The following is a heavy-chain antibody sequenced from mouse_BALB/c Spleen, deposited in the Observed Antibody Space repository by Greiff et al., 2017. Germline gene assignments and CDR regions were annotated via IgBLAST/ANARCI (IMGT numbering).Heavy chain of an antibody. Sequence: SAAELARPGASVKMSCKASGYTFTSYTMHWVKQRPGQGLEWIGYINPSSGYTEYNQKFKDKTTLTADKSSSTAYMQLSSLTSEDSAVYYCARWPYDGYYDYWGQGTTLTVSS. V-gene: IGHV1-4*02. J-gene: IGHJ2*01. CDR3: ARWPYDGYYDY. D-gene: IGHD2-3*01. CDR2: INPSSGYT. CDR1: GYTFTSYT.